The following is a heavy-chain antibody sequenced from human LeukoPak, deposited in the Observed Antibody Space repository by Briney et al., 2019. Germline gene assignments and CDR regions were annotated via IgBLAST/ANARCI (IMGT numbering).Heavy chain of an antibody. Sequence: ASVKVSCKASGYTFIGYYIHWVRQAPGQGLEWVGWIIPNSGDTKYAQKFQGRVTMTRDTSTSTVYMELSSLRSEDTAVYYCARDRELLWFGEFGYWGQGTLVTVSS. J-gene: IGHJ4*02. V-gene: IGHV1-2*02. D-gene: IGHD3-10*01. CDR3: ARDRELLWFGEFGY. CDR2: IIPNSGDT. CDR1: GYTFIGYY.